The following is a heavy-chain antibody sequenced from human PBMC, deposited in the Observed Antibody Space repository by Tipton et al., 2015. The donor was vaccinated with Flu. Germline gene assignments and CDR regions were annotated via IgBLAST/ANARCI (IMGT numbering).Heavy chain of an antibody. J-gene: IGHJ4*02. V-gene: IGHV4-59*01. CDR1: GGSLSSYY. Sequence: TLSLTCTVSGGSLSSYYWNWIRQDPGKGLEWIGYIYYTGNSIYTPSLQSRVTMSLDKSKTHFSLKLRSVTAADTAVYFCARDDYKNPRSLEFWGQGILVTVSS. CDR3: ARDDYKNPRSLEF. D-gene: IGHD4-11*01. CDR2: IYYTGNS.